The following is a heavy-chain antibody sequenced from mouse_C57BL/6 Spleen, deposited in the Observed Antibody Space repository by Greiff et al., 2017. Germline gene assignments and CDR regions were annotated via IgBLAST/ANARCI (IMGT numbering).Heavy chain of an antibody. CDR3: ERVYYGNYGGYFDV. V-gene: IGHV1-58*01. Sequence: VQLQESGAELVRPGSSVKMSCKTSGYTFPSYGLTWVKQRPGQGLEWIGYIYIGNGYTEYNEKFKGKATLTSDTSSSTAYMQLSSLTSEYSAIYVCERVYYGNYGGYFDVWGTGTTVTVSS. J-gene: IGHJ1*03. CDR2: IYIGNGYT. CDR1: GYTFPSYG. D-gene: IGHD2-1*01.